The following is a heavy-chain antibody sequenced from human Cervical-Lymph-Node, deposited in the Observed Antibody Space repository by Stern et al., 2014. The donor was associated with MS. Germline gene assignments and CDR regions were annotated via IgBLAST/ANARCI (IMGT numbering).Heavy chain of an antibody. J-gene: IGHJ5*02. V-gene: IGHV4-34*01. CDR3: ARSPGRMSGYYRKRIRNWFDP. CDR2: VSDSGSV. CDR1: GGSFSGYY. Sequence: QVQLQQWGAGLLKPSETLSLSCAIYGGSFSGYYWNWIRQSPGKGLEWVGEVSDSGSVNYSPSLESRVTISADTSNKQFSLTLTSVTAADTAMYYCARSPGRMSGYYRKRIRNWFDPWGQGTLVTVSS. D-gene: IGHD3-22*01.